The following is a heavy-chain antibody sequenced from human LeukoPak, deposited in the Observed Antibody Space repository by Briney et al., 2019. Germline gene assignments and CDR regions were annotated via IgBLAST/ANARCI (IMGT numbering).Heavy chain of an antibody. CDR2: IIPIFGTA. CDR3: ARALVGATTLHYYYYMDV. CDR1: GGIFSSYA. Sequence: SVKVSCKASGGIFSSYAISWVRQAPGQGLEWMGGIIPIFGTANYAQKFQGRVTITADESTSTAYMELSSLRSEDTAVYYCARALVGATTLHYYYYMDVWGKGTTVTVSS. D-gene: IGHD1-26*01. V-gene: IGHV1-69*13. J-gene: IGHJ6*03.